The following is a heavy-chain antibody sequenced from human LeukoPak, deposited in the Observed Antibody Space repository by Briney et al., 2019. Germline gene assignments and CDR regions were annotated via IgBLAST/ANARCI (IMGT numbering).Heavy chain of an antibody. CDR1: GGSISSYY. Sequence: SETLSLTCTVSGGSISSYYWSWIRQPPGKGLEWIGYIYYSGSTNYNPSPSSRVTISVDTSKYQCSLKRSSVTAADTAVYYCARTCFGTRGWFDPWGQGTLVTVSS. V-gene: IGHV4-59*01. J-gene: IGHJ5*02. CDR2: IYYSGST. D-gene: IGHD3-10*01. CDR3: ARTCFGTRGWFDP.